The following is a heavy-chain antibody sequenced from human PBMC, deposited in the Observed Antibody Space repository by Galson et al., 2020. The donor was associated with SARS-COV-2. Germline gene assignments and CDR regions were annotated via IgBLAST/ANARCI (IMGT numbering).Heavy chain of an antibody. D-gene: IGHD3-3*01. CDR2: IYTSGST. CDR1: GGSISSGSYY. Sequence: SETLSLTCTVSGGSISSGSYYWSWIRQPAGKGLEWIGRIYTSGSTNYNPSLKSRVTISVDTSKNQFSLKLSSVTAADTAVYYCAREFRRFTIFTPDYYYYGMDVWGQGTTVTVSS. CDR3: AREFRRFTIFTPDYYYYGMDV. J-gene: IGHJ6*02. V-gene: IGHV4-61*02.